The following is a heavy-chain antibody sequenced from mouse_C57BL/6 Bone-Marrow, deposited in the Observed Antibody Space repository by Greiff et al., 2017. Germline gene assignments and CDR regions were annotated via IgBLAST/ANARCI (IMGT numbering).Heavy chain of an antibody. J-gene: IGHJ1*03. CDR3: VREGGHKYFDV. D-gene: IGHD3-3*01. Sequence: EVQLVESGGGLVQPKGSLKLSCAASGFSFNTYAMNWVRQAPGKGLEWVARIRSKSNNYATYYADSVKDRFTISRDDSESMLYLQMNNLKTEDTAMYYCVREGGHKYFDVWGTGTTVTVSS. CDR2: IRSKSNNYAT. V-gene: IGHV10-1*01. CDR1: GFSFNTYA.